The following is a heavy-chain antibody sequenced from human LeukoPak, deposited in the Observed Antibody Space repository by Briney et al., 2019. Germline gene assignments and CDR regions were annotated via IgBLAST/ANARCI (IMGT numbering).Heavy chain of an antibody. V-gene: IGHV3-30*04. Sequence: PGGSLRLSCVASGFTFSNYAIHWVRQAPGKGLEWVAVISYDGSNKDYAASVKGRFSISRDNSKNTLYLQMNSLRAEDTAVYYCAKDSVPYYYGSGSYPDYWGQGTLVTVSS. CDR1: GFTFSNYA. CDR2: ISYDGSNK. CDR3: AKDSVPYYYGSGSYPDY. J-gene: IGHJ4*02. D-gene: IGHD3-10*01.